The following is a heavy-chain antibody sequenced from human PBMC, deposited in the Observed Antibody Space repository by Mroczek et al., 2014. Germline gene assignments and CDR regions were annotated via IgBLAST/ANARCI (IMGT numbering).Heavy chain of an antibody. Sequence: QVQLVESGPGLVKPSETLSLTCTVSGGSISSSGHYWGWIRQPPGKGLEWIGSINYNWNTYYNPSLKSRVTISADTSKNHFSLKLSSVTAADTAVYYCAGPHFTYGSSGWFYFDYWGQGTLVTVSS. D-gene: IGHD6-19*01. J-gene: IGHJ4*02. V-gene: IGHV4-39*01. CDR3: AGPHFTYGSSGWFYFDY. CDR1: GGSISSSGHY. CDR2: INYNWNT.